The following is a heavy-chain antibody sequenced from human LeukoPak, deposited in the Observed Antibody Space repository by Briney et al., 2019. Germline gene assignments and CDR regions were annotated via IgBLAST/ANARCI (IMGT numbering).Heavy chain of an antibody. D-gene: IGHD6-6*01. Sequence: PGGSLRLSYTASGFTFSDHWMTWVRQAPGKGPEWVANIKQDGSQRYYVDSVRGRFTISRDNAKNSLFLQMNGLRAEDTAVYYCARRGGSSSRRSPIDYWGQGTLVTVSS. CDR3: ARRGGSSSRRSPIDY. J-gene: IGHJ4*02. CDR1: GFTFSDHW. CDR2: IKQDGSQR. V-gene: IGHV3-7*01.